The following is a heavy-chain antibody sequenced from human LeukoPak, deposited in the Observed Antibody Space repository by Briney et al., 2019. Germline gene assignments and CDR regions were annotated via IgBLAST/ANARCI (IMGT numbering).Heavy chain of an antibody. J-gene: IGHJ4*02. CDR1: GGSFSGYY. D-gene: IGHD6-19*01. CDR2: INHSGST. Sequence: SETLSLTCAVYGGSFSGYYWSWIRQPPGKGLEWIGEINHSGSTNYNPSLKSRVTISVGTSKNQFSLKLSSVTAADTAVYYCARSKWLVLDYWGQGTLVTVSS. CDR3: ARSKWLVLDY. V-gene: IGHV4-34*01.